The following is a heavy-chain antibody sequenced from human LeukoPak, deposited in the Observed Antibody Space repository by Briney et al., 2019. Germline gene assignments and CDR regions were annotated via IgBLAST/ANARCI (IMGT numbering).Heavy chain of an antibody. V-gene: IGHV3-66*01. CDR3: ASTSSRHYDFWSGSTDY. Sequence: GWSLRLSCAASGFTISSNYMSWVRQAPGKGLEWVSVIYSGGSTYYADSVKGRFTISRDNSKNTLYLQMNSLRAEDTAVYYCASTSSRHYDFWSGSTDYWGQGTLVTVSS. D-gene: IGHD3-3*01. J-gene: IGHJ4*02. CDR2: IYSGGST. CDR1: GFTISSNY.